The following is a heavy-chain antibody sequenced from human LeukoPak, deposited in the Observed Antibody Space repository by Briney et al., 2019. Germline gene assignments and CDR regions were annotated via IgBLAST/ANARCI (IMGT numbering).Heavy chain of an antibody. CDR2: IWYEGSNK. V-gene: IGHV3-33*01. CDR1: GFIFSIFG. CDR3: ARDRAAADLDY. J-gene: IGHJ4*02. D-gene: IGHD6-13*01. Sequence: GRSLSLSCASSGFIFSIFGMQWVRQAPGRGREWVAVIWYEGSNKFYADSVKGRFTIYRGNPKNTLYLQMNSLRAEDTAVYYCARDRAAADLDYWGQGTLVTVSS.